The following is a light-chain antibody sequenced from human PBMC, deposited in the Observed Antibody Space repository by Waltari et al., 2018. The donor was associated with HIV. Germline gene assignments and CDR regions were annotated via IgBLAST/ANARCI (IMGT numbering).Light chain of an antibody. Sequence: SFEVTQSPSVSVSPGQSATITCSGAKLGDRYASWYQQKPGQSPLLVIYQDNKRPSGIPDRFSGSKSGNTATLTISGTQPMDEADYFCQTWDSNTVVFGTGTKVTVL. J-gene: IGLJ1*01. CDR1: KLGDRY. CDR3: QTWDSNTVV. CDR2: QDN. V-gene: IGLV3-1*01.